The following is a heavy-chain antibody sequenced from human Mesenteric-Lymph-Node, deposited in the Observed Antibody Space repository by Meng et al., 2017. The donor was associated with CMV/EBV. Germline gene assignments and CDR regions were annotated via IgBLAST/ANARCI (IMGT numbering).Heavy chain of an antibody. D-gene: IGHD3-22*01. CDR1: GFTFSSYR. Sequence: GESLKISCAASGFTFSSYRMHWVRQAPGKGLEWVAFIRYDGSNKYYADSVKGRFTISRDNSKNTLYLQMNSLRAEDTAVYYCAKDSSNYYDSSGCDYWGQGTLVTVSS. CDR3: AKDSSNYYDSSGCDY. J-gene: IGHJ4*02. CDR2: IRYDGSNK. V-gene: IGHV3-30*02.